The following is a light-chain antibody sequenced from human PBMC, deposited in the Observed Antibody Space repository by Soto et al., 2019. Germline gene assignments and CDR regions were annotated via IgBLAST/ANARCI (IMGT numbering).Light chain of an antibody. CDR2: DAS. J-gene: IGKJ5*01. Sequence: DIQMTQSPSSLSAFVGDRVTITCRASQGISGWLAWCQQKPGKAPTVLIYDASSLERGVPSRFSGSGSGTEFTLTITSLQPDDFATYYCQQYSRAPITFGQGTRLEIK. CDR3: QQYSRAPIT. CDR1: QGISGW. V-gene: IGKV1-5*01.